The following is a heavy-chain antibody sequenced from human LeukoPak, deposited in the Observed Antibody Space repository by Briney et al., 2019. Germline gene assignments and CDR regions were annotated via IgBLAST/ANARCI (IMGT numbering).Heavy chain of an antibody. Sequence: GGSLRLSCAASGFTFSSYWMHWVRQAPGKGLVWVSRINSDGSSTSYADSVKVRFTISRDNAKNTLYLQMNSLRAEDTAVYYCARDLCSGGSCYYYYGMDVWGQGTTVTVSS. CDR2: INSDGSST. D-gene: IGHD2-15*01. J-gene: IGHJ6*02. V-gene: IGHV3-74*01. CDR1: GFTFSSYW. CDR3: ARDLCSGGSCYYYYGMDV.